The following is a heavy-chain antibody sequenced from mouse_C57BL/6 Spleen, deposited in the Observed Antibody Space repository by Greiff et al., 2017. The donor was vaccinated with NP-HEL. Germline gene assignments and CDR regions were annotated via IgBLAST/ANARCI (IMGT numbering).Heavy chain of an antibody. CDR1: GYAFTNYL. J-gene: IGHJ1*03. Sequence: VQLQQSGAELVRPGTSVKVSCKASGYAFTNYLIEWVKQRPGQGLEWIGVINPGSGGTNYNEKFKGKATLTADKSSSTAYMQLSSLTSEDSAVYFCARATMVTYWYFDVWGTGTTVTVSS. CDR2: INPGSGGT. D-gene: IGHD2-2*01. CDR3: ARATMVTYWYFDV. V-gene: IGHV1-54*01.